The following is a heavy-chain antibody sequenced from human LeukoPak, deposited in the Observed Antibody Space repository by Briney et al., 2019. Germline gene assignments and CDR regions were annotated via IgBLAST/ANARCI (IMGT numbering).Heavy chain of an antibody. CDR3: ARMATAFDY. CDR2: ISNDGSSS. CDR1: GFTFSNSW. V-gene: IGHV3-74*01. D-gene: IGHD1-1*01. Sequence: GGSLRLSCAASGFTFSNSWMHWVRQVPGKGLGWVSRISNDGSSSIYADSVKGRFTISRDNAKNTLYLQMNSLRAEDTAVYFCARMATAFDYWGQGTLVTVSS. J-gene: IGHJ4*02.